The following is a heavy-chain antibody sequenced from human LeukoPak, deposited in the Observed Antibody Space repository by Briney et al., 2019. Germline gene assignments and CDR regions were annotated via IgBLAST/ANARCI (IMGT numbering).Heavy chain of an antibody. Sequence: SETLSLTCTVSGGSISSHYWSWIRRPPGKGLDWFGYFYYSGSTNYNPSLKSRVTISVDTSKNQFSLKLSSVTAADTAVYYCARDLYYDSRGDHYFDYWGQGTLVTVSS. CDR2: FYYSGST. D-gene: IGHD3-22*01. CDR1: GGSISSHY. CDR3: ARDLYYDSRGDHYFDY. J-gene: IGHJ4*02. V-gene: IGHV4-59*11.